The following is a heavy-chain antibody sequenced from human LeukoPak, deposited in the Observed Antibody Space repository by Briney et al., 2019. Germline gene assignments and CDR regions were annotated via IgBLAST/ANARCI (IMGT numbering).Heavy chain of an antibody. V-gene: IGHV3-30*18. CDR3: AKGVVAATNAAYYGMDV. CDR1: GFTFSSYG. Sequence: GGSLRLFCAASGFTFSSYGMHWVRQAPGKGLEWVAVISYDESDKYYADSAKGRFTISRDNSKNTLYLQMNSLRPEDTAVYYCAKGVVAATNAAYYGMDVWGQGTTVTVSS. J-gene: IGHJ6*02. D-gene: IGHD2-15*01. CDR2: ISYDESDK.